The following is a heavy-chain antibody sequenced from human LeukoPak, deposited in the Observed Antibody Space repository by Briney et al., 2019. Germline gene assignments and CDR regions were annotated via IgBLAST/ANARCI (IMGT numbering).Heavy chain of an antibody. V-gene: IGHV3-23*01. CDR1: GFTFSSYA. J-gene: IGHJ3*02. D-gene: IGHD1-26*01. CDR2: IRSDGST. Sequence: GGSLRLSCAASGFTFSSYAMSWVRQAPGKGLEWVSVIRSDGSTNHADSVKGRFTISRDNSKNTLYLQMNNLRAEDTAMYYCAREMYSGMYNDAFDIWGQGTKVTVSS. CDR3: AREMYSGMYNDAFDI.